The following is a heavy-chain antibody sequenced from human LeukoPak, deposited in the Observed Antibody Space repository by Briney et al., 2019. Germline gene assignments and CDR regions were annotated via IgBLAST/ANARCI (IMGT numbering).Heavy chain of an antibody. CDR1: GFTFSRYA. Sequence: SGGSLRLSCAASGFTFSRYAMSWVRQAPGKGLEWISAITDSGGSTYHADSVKGRFTISRDNSENTLYLQMNSLRVEDTAVYYCAKGSSSSRPYYFDYWGQGSLVTVSS. CDR2: ITDSGGST. J-gene: IGHJ4*02. D-gene: IGHD6-6*01. CDR3: AKGSSSSRPYYFDY. V-gene: IGHV3-23*01.